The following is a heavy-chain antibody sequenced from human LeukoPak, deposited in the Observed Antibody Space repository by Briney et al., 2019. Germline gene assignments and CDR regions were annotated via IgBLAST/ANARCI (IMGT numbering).Heavy chain of an antibody. CDR2: ITTDETT. J-gene: IGHJ4*02. D-gene: IGHD3-3*01. Sequence: GGSLRLSCAASGFPFSVSWMHWFRHVPGKGLMWVSRITTDETTTYADSVRGRFSISRDNAKNTVYLQMNSLRVEDTAVYYCAKDWFATTDYWGQGILVTVSS. CDR3: AKDWFATTDY. CDR1: GFPFSVSW. V-gene: IGHV3-74*01.